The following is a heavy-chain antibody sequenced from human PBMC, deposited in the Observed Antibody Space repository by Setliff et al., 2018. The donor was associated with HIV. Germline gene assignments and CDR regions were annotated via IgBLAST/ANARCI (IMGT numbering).Heavy chain of an antibody. Sequence: SETLSLTCAVSGYSLSSDYYWGWIRQPPGKGLEWIGSIYHNGITYYNPSLKSRVTISVDTSKNQFSLKLTSVTAADTAVYYCARGDPFTDFDSWGQGTLVTVSS. D-gene: IGHD3-16*01. CDR2: IYHNGIT. V-gene: IGHV4-38-2*01. J-gene: IGHJ4*02. CDR3: ARGDPFTDFDS. CDR1: GYSLSSDYY.